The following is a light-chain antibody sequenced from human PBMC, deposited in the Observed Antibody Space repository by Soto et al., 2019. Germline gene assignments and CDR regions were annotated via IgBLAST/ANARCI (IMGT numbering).Light chain of an antibody. CDR2: DAS. J-gene: IGKJ3*01. CDR1: QDISNY. CDR3: QQYDNLPFT. Sequence: DIQMTQSPSSLSASVGDRVTITCQASQDISNYLNWYQQKPGKAPTLLIYDASNLETGVPSRFSGSGSGTDFTFTISSLQPEDIATYYCQQYDNLPFTFGPGTKVHIK. V-gene: IGKV1-33*01.